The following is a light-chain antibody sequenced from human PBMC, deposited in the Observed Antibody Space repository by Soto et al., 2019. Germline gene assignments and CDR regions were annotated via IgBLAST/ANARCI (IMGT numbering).Light chain of an antibody. J-gene: IGKJ4*01. CDR3: MQGTHSPLT. CDR1: QSLVYSDGTTY. V-gene: IGKV2-30*01. CDR2: QVS. Sequence: DIVMIQSPPSLPVTLGQPASISCRSRQSLVYSDGTTYLNWLQQRPGQSPRRLIYQVSNRDPGVPDRFRGSGSRTDFTLKLSRLEPEDVGVYYCMQGTHSPLTFRGGTKVEIK.